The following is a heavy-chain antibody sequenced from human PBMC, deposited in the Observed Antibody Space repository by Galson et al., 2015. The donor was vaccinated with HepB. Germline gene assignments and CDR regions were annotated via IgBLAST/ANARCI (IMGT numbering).Heavy chain of an antibody. CDR1: GFTFSSYG. D-gene: IGHD1-26*01. Sequence: SLRLSCAASGFTFSSYGMHWVRQAPGKGLEWVAVIWYDGSNKYYADSVKGRFTISRDNYKNTLYPQMNSLRAEDTAVYYCSRAEYSGSYEGWFDPWGQGTQVTVSS. CDR3: SRAEYSGSYEGWFDP. CDR2: IWYDGSNK. V-gene: IGHV3-33*08. J-gene: IGHJ5*02.